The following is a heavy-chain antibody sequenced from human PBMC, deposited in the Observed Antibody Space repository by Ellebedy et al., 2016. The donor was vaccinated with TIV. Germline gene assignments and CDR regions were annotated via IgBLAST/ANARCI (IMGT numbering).Heavy chain of an antibody. D-gene: IGHD5-12*01. CDR3: ASQRGFHSGWTFDY. J-gene: IGHJ4*02. V-gene: IGHV4-39*07. CDR2: IHHGGGT. Sequence: MPSETLSLTCTVSGVSMSSDDQYGGWIRQAPGKGLEWIGSIHHGGGTYYNPSLESRSTISLDTSKNQFSLRLTSLTAADTALYYCASQRGFHSGWTFDYWGLGTQVTVSS. CDR1: GVSMSSDDQY.